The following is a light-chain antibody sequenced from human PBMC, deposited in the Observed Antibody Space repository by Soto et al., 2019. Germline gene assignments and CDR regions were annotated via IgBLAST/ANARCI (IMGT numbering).Light chain of an antibody. CDR3: GSYTTSNTRQIV. J-gene: IGLJ1*01. CDR1: SSDVGGYNY. V-gene: IGLV2-14*03. CDR2: DVS. Sequence: QSALTQPASVSGSPGQSITISCTGTSSDVGGYNYVSWYQHHPGKAPKLMIYDVSNRPSGVSNRFSGSKSGNMASLTISGLHPEDEADYYCGSYTTSNTRQIVFVTGTKLTVL.